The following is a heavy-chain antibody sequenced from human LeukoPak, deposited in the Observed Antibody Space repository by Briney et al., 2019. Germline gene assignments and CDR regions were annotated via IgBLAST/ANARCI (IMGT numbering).Heavy chain of an antibody. Sequence: GGSLRLSCSASGFTISSDAMHWVRQAPGKGLEYVSAISSNGGSTYYADSVKGRFTISRDNSKNTPYLQMSSLRAEDTAVYYCVKDGVNRPFDYWGEGTLVTVSS. CDR2: ISSNGGST. CDR1: GFTISSDA. J-gene: IGHJ4*02. V-gene: IGHV3-64D*09. D-gene: IGHD3-3*01. CDR3: VKDGVNRPFDY.